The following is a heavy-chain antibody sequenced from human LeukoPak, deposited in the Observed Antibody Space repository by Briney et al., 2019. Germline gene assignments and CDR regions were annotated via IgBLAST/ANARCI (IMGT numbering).Heavy chain of an antibody. D-gene: IGHD2-2*02. CDR3: ARGCSSTTCYTSGFDY. V-gene: IGHV1-2*02. CDR2: ISPNSGGT. CDR1: GYTFTGYY. Sequence: GASVKVSCKASGYTFTGYYIHWVRQAPGQGLEWMGWISPNSGGTNYAQKFQGRVTMTRDTSISTAYMELSSLRSDDTAVYYCARGCSSTTCYTSGFDYWGQGTLVTASS. J-gene: IGHJ4*02.